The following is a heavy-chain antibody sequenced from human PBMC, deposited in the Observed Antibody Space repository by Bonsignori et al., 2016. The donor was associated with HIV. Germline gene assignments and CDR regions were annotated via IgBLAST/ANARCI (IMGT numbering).Heavy chain of an antibody. CDR2: INHSGST. V-gene: IGHV4-34*01. Sequence: WIRQPPGKGLEWIGEINHSGSTNYNPSLKSRVTISVDTSKNQFSLKLTSVTAADTAVYYCARGLIMITFGGVIAPAAHFDYWGQGTLVTVSS. J-gene: IGHJ4*02. CDR3: ARGLIMITFGGVIAPAAHFDY. D-gene: IGHD3-16*02.